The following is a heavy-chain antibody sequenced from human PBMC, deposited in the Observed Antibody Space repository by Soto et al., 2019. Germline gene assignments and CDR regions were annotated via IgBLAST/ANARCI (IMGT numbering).Heavy chain of an antibody. Sequence: EVQLVESGGGLVQPGGSLRLSCAASGFSFSNYEMNWVRQAPGKGLEWVSYISSGGSTKKYADSVKGRFCISRDNAKNSLYLQMHSLRAEDTAVYYCARVPPNFYYNGMDVWGQGTTGTVS. CDR2: ISSGGSTK. CDR3: ARVPPNFYYNGMDV. J-gene: IGHJ6*02. CDR1: GFSFSNYE. V-gene: IGHV3-48*03.